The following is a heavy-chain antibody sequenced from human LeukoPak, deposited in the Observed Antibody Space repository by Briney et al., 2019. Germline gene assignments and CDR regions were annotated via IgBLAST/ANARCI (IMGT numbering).Heavy chain of an antibody. CDR1: GYSISSDYY. CDR3: APTLYYYGPSPNGY. CDR2: IYHTGIT. J-gene: IGHJ4*02. V-gene: IGHV4-38-2*02. Sequence: SETLSLTCTVSGYSISSDYYWGWIRQTPEKGLEWIGSIYHTGITYYNPSLKSRVTISVDTSKNQFSLKLSSVTAADTAVYYCAPTLYYYGPSPNGYWGQGTLVTVSS. D-gene: IGHD3-10*01.